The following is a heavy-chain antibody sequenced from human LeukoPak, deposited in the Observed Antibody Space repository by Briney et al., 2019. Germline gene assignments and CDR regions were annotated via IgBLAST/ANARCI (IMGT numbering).Heavy chain of an antibody. CDR1: GGSISSSSYY. CDR3: ARLGSTFDI. CDR2: IFYSGGS. D-gene: IGHD2-2*01. V-gene: IGHV4-61*03. Sequence: PSETLSLTCTVSGGSISSSSYYWTWIRQPPGKGLEWIGYIFYSGGSNYNPSLKSRVTISVDTSKNHFSLKLSSVTAADTAVYYCARLGSTFDIWGQGTMVTVSS. J-gene: IGHJ3*02.